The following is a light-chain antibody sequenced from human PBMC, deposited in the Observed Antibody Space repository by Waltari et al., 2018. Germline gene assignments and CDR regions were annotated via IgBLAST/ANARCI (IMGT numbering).Light chain of an antibody. V-gene: IGLV3-10*01. CDR1: ELPRKY. Sequence: SYELTQPPSVSVSPGQTARITCSGHELPRKYAYWFQQKSGQAPRLVIYEDTNRPSGIPARFSGSSSGTVATLTITGAQVDDEADYYCYSSDTTGLRVFGGGTTVVVL. CDR2: EDT. CDR3: YSSDTTGLRV. J-gene: IGLJ1*01.